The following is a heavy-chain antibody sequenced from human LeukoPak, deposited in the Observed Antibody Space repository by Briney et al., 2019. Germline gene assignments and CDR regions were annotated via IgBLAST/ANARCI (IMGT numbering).Heavy chain of an antibody. CDR2: AYHSGST. CDR1: GYSITRGYY. V-gene: IGHV4-38-2*02. CDR3: AKTRGGRPGSEFDP. Sequence: SETLSLTCNVSGYSITRGYYWGWIRQSPEKGLEWIGSAYHSGSTYYNPSLKSRVTISVDTSKNQFSLNLTSVTAADTAVYYCAKTRGGRPGSEFDPWGQGTLVTVSS. J-gene: IGHJ5*02. D-gene: IGHD3-10*01.